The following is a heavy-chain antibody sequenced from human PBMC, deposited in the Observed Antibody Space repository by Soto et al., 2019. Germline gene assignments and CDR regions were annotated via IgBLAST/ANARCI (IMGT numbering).Heavy chain of an antibody. CDR2: IKQDGSEK. J-gene: IGHJ3*02. D-gene: IGHD3-9*01. CDR1: GFTFSSYW. CDR3: ARRYFDWLTPRAFDI. V-gene: IGHV3-7*01. Sequence: GGSLRLSCAASGFTFSSYWMSWVRQAPGKGLEWVANIKQDGSEKYYVDSVKGRFTISRDNAKNSLYLQMNSLRAEDTAVYYCARRYFDWLTPRAFDIWGQGTMVTVSS.